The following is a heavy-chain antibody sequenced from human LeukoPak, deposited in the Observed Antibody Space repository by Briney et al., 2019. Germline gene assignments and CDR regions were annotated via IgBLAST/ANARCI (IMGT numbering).Heavy chain of an antibody. CDR1: GFTFSSYG. CDR2: ITPDGRDR. J-gene: IGHJ4*02. D-gene: IGHD1-26*01. CDR3: ARSNYGTYDY. Sequence: GGSLRLSCAASGFTFSSYGMNWVRQAPGKGLEWVASITPDGRDRYYVDSVKGRFTVSRDNAKNSLYLQMISLRGEDTAVYFCARSNYGTYDYWGQGALVTVSS. V-gene: IGHV3-7*01.